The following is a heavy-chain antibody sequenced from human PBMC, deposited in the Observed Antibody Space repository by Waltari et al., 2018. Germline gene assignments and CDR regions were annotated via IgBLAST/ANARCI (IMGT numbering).Heavy chain of an antibody. J-gene: IGHJ4*02. CDR3: ARHLVLGGFGGPDY. CDR1: GYSFTSYW. Sequence: EVQLVQSGAEVKKHGESLKNSCKGSGYSFTSYWIGWVRQRPGKGLEWMGIIHPGYSPTRYGPSFQGQVTTSADKSISTAYLQWSSLKASDTAMYYCARHLVLGGFGGPDYWGQGTLVTVSS. CDR2: IHPGYSPT. V-gene: IGHV5-51*01. D-gene: IGHD3-10*01.